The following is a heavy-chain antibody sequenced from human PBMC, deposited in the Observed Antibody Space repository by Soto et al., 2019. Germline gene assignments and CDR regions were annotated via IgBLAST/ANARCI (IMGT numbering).Heavy chain of an antibody. CDR3: ARDLWGSSWPFDY. J-gene: IGHJ4*02. D-gene: IGHD6-13*01. Sequence: YASYWRNQDPGQRLEWMGWINAVNGNTKYSQKFQGRVTITRDTSASTVYMELSSLRSEDTAVYYCARDLWGSSWPFDYWGQGTLVTVSS. V-gene: IGHV1-3*01. CDR2: INAVNGNT. CDR1: YA.